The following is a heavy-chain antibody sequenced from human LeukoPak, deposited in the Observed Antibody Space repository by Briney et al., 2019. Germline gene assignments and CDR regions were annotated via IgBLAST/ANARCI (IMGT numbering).Heavy chain of an antibody. D-gene: IGHD5-12*01. J-gene: IGHJ4*02. CDR1: GVSFSGYY. V-gene: IGHV4-34*01. CDR2: INHSGST. Sequence: SETLSLTCAVYGVSFSGYYWSWIRQPPGKGLEWIGEINHSGSTNYNPSLKSRVTISVDTSKNQFSLKLSSVTAADTAVYYCASSGYSDYWGQGTLVTVSS. CDR3: ASSGYSDY.